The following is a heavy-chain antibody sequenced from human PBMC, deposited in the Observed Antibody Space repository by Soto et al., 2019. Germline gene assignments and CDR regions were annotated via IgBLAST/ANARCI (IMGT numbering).Heavy chain of an antibody. Sequence: EVQLSGSGGGLVQPGGSLRLSCAASGFTFSSYAMSWVRQAPGKGLEWVSAISGSSTSTYYADSVKCRFTISRDNSKNSLYLQMNSLRAEDTAVYYCAKDPSSGFAMENYFDYWGQGTLVTGSS. CDR2: ISGSSTST. CDR3: AKDPSSGFAMENYFDY. D-gene: IGHD3-10*01. J-gene: IGHJ4*02. CDR1: GFTFSSYA. V-gene: IGHV3-23*01.